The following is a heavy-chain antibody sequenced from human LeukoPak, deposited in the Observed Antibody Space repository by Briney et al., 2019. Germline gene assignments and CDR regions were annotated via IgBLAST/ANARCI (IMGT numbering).Heavy chain of an antibody. Sequence: SETLSLTCAVYGGSFSGYYWSWIRQPPGKGLEWIGEINHSGSTNYNPSLKSRVTISVDTSKNQFSLKLSSVTAADTAVYYCVQGWRDNWGQGTLVTVSS. V-gene: IGHV4-34*01. CDR1: GGSFSGYY. D-gene: IGHD5-12*01. CDR2: INHSGST. CDR3: VQGWRDN. J-gene: IGHJ4*02.